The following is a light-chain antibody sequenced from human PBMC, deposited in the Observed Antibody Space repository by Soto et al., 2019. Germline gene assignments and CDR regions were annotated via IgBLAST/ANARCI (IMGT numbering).Light chain of an antibody. Sequence: DIQMTQSPPSLSASVGDRVNITCRASQTISTYLHWYQQTPGKAPKLMIYRGSTLQNGVPSRFSGSGSGTEFTLTIVSLQPADFAVYFCQQFNIYPYTFGQGTKLEIK. CDR3: QQFNIYPYT. CDR1: QTISTY. V-gene: IGKV1-39*01. CDR2: RGS. J-gene: IGKJ2*01.